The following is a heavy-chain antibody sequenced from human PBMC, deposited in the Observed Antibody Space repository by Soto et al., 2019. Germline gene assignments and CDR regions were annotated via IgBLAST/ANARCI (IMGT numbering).Heavy chain of an antibody. Sequence: ASVKVSCNASGGTFSSYAISWVRQAPGQGLEWMGGIIPIFGTANYAQKFQGRVTITADESTSTAYMELSSLRSEDTAVYYCARHLHDSSGYYYDTYYYYYGMDVWGQGTTVTVSS. CDR3: ARHLHDSSGYYYDTYYYYYGMDV. J-gene: IGHJ6*02. D-gene: IGHD3-22*01. CDR2: IIPIFGTA. V-gene: IGHV1-69*13. CDR1: GGTFSSYA.